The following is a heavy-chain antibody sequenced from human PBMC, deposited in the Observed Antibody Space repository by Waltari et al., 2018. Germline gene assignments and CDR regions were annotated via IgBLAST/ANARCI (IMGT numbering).Heavy chain of an antibody. D-gene: IGHD3-10*01. CDR1: GYSISSGYY. J-gene: IGHJ5*02. CDR3: ARAHYYGSGSYQKGNNWFDP. Sequence: QVQLQESGPGLVKPSETLSLTCAVSGYSISSGYYWGWIRQPPGKGLEWIGSIYHSGSTYYNPSLKSRVTISVDTSKNQFSLKLSSVTAADTAVYYCARAHYYGSGSYQKGNNWFDPWGQGTLVTVSS. V-gene: IGHV4-38-2*01. CDR2: IYHSGST.